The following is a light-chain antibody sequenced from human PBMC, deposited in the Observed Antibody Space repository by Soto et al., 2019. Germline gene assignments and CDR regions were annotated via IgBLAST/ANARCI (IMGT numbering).Light chain of an antibody. CDR1: QSISRT. CDR3: QQYGSSPET. V-gene: IGKV3-20*01. CDR2: DVS. J-gene: IGKJ1*01. Sequence: EIVLTQSADALSVSPGERATLSCRASQSISRTLAWYQQKSGQAPRLLIYDVSSRATGIPDRFSGSGSGTDFTLTVSRLEPEDFAVYYCQQYGSSPETFGQGTKVDI.